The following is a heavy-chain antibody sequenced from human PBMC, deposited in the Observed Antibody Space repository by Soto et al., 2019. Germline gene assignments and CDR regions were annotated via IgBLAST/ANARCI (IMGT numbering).Heavy chain of an antibody. CDR2: IIPIFGTA. D-gene: IGHD2-2*01. V-gene: IGHV1-69*13. CDR1: RGTFSSYA. Sequence: SVKVSCRASRGTFSSYARSWVRQAPGQGLEWMGGIIPIFGTANYAQKFQGRVKITADESTSTAYMELSSLRCEDTAVYYCARENCSSTSCYGAYNWFDPWGQGTLVTVSS. CDR3: ARENCSSTSCYGAYNWFDP. J-gene: IGHJ5*02.